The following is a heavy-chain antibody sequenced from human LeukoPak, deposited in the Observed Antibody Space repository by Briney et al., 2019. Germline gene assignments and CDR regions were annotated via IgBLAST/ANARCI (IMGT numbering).Heavy chain of an antibody. CDR2: IYYSGST. V-gene: IGHV4-59*08. Sequence: PSETLSLTCTVSGGSISSYYWSWIRQPPGKGLEWIGYIYYSGSTNYNPSLKSRVTISVDTSKNQFSLKLSSVTAADTAVYYCARVLTYSDWFMGAFDIWGQGTMVTVSS. J-gene: IGHJ3*02. CDR1: GGSISSYY. CDR3: ARVLTYSDWFMGAFDI. D-gene: IGHD3-9*01.